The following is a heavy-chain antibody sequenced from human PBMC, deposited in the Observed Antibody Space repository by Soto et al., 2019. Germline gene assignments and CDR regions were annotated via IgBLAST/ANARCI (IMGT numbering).Heavy chain of an antibody. D-gene: IGHD6-13*01. CDR3: RGSWYGGEYFDY. Sequence: QVQLVQSGAEVKKPGSSVKVSCKASGGTFSSYAISWVRQAPGQGLEWMGGIIPIFGTANYAQKFQGRVTITADESTSTAYMELSSLRCEDTAVYYCRGSWYGGEYFDYWGQGTLVTVSS. CDR2: IIPIFGTA. V-gene: IGHV1-69*01. CDR1: GGTFSSYA. J-gene: IGHJ4*02.